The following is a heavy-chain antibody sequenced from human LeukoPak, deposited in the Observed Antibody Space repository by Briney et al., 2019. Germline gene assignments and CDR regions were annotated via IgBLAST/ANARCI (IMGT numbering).Heavy chain of an antibody. V-gene: IGHV4-59*01. D-gene: IGHD6-19*01. Sequence: MSSETLSLTCTVSGGSISSYYWSWIRQPPGKGLERIGYIYYSGSTNYNPSLKSRVTISVDTSKNQFSLKLSSVTAADTAVYYCARVPYSSGSGGTEFDYWGQGTLVTVSS. CDR3: ARVPYSSGSGGTEFDY. J-gene: IGHJ4*02. CDR2: IYYSGST. CDR1: GGSISSYY.